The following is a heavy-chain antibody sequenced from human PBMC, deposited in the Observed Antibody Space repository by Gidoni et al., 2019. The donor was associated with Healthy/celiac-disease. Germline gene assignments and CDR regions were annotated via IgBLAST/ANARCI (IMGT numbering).Heavy chain of an antibody. V-gene: IGHV4-34*01. J-gene: IGHJ5*02. Sequence: QVQLQQWGAGLLKPSETLSLTCAVYGGSFSGYYWSWIRQPPGKGLEWIGEINHSGSTNYNPSLKSRVTISVDTSKNQFSLKLSSVTAADTAVYYCARGRLLRRITGTTGLRHAKYNWFDPWGQGTLVTVSS. CDR3: ARGRLLRRITGTTGLRHAKYNWFDP. CDR1: GGSFSGYY. D-gene: IGHD1-7*01. CDR2: INHSGST.